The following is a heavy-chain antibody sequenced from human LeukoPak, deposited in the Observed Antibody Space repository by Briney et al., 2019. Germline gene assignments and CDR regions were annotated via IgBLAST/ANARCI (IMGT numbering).Heavy chain of an antibody. CDR1: GGSISSGGYY. CDR2: IYYSGST. Sequence: SEPLSLPCTVSGGSISSGGYYWSWSRQHPGKGLEWIGYIYYSGSTYYNPSLKSRVTISVDTSKNQFSLKLSSVTAADTAVYYCARQEDYGGILDYWGQGTLVTVSS. CDR3: ARQEDYGGILDY. D-gene: IGHD4-23*01. V-gene: IGHV4-31*03. J-gene: IGHJ4*02.